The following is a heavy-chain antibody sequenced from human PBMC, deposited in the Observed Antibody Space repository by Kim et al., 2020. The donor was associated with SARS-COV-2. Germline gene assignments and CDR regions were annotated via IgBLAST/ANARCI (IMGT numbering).Heavy chain of an antibody. J-gene: IGHJ3*02. Sequence: ASVKVSCKASGYTFTGYYMHWVRQAPGQGLEWMGWINPNSGGTNYAQKFQGRVTMTRDTSISTAYMELSRLRSDDTAGYYCAREPGITMIVVVTRNDAFEIWGQGTMVTVSS. V-gene: IGHV1-2*02. CDR3: AREPGITMIVVVTRNDAFEI. CDR1: GYTFTGYY. D-gene: IGHD3-22*01. CDR2: INPNSGGT.